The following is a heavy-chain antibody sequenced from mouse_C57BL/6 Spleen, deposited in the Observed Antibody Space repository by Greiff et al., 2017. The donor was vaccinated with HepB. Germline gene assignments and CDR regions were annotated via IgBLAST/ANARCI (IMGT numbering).Heavy chain of an antibody. CDR1: GYAFSSSW. V-gene: IGHV1-82*01. CDR2: IYPGDGDT. D-gene: IGHD2-14*01. J-gene: IGHJ1*03. CDR3: ARDEGYHWYFDV. Sequence: VQLQQSGPELVKPGASVKISCKASGYAFSSSWMNWVKRRPGKGLEWIGRIYPGDGDTNYNGKFKGKATLTADKSSSTAYMQLSSLTSEDSAVYFCARDEGYHWYFDVWGTGTTVTVSS.